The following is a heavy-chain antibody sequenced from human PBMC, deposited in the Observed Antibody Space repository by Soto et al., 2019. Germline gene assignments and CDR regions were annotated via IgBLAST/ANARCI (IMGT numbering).Heavy chain of an antibody. CDR1: GFTFSSYA. J-gene: IGHJ4*02. D-gene: IGHD7-27*01. CDR2: ISYDGSNK. V-gene: IGHV3-30*04. CDR3: ARDGGGTGRHLYYFDY. Sequence: GGSLRLSCAASGFTFSSYAMHWVRQAPGKGLEWVAVISYDGSNKYYADSVKGRFTISRDNSKNTLYLQMNSLRAEDTAVYYCARDGGGTGRHLYYFDYWGQGTLVTVSS.